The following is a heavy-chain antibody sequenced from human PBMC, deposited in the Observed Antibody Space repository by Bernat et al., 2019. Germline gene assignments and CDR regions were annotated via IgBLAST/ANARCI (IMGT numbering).Heavy chain of an antibody. CDR2: IHYSGST. CDR3: ARQVGVSWFDP. J-gene: IGHJ5*02. D-gene: IGHD3-16*01. CDR1: GGSISSYY. V-gene: IGHV4-59*08. Sequence: QVQLQESGPGLVKPSETLSLTCTVSGGSISSYYWSWIRQPPGKGLEWIGYIHYSGSTYYNPSLKSRVTISVDTSKNQFSLKLSSVTAADTAVYYCARQVGVSWFDPWGQGTLVTVSS.